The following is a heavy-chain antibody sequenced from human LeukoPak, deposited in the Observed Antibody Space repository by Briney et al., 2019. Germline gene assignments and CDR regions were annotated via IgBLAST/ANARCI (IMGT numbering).Heavy chain of an antibody. CDR3: ARTLSDSGLSY. D-gene: IGHD3/OR15-3a*01. Sequence: GASVTVSCKASGYTFTNFGISWVRQAPGQGLEWMGWITPYNGNTNYAQKLQGRVTLTTDTSTSTVYMELSSLRSEDTAVYYCARTLSDSGLSYWGQGTLVTVSS. CDR2: ITPYNGNT. J-gene: IGHJ4*02. CDR1: GYTFTNFG. V-gene: IGHV1-18*01.